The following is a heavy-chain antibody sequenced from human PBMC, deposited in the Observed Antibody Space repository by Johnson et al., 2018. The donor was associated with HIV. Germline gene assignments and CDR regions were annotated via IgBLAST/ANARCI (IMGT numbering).Heavy chain of an antibody. D-gene: IGHD6-13*01. V-gene: IGHV3-33*06. CDR2: ICYDGANK. CDR1: GFTFSNYD. J-gene: IGHJ3*02. Sequence: VESGGGVVQPGRSLRLSCAASGFTFSNYDMHWVRQAPGKGLEWVALICYDGANKYYADSVKGRFTISRDNSRNTLYLQMNSLRVEDTAVYYCAKDQWSSSWTNDAFAMWGQGTMVTVSS. CDR3: AKDQWSSSWTNDAFAM.